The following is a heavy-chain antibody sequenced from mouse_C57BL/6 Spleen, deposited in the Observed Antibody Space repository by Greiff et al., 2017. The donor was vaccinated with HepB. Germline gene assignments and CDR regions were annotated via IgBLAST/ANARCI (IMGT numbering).Heavy chain of an antibody. CDR2: IDPSDSYT. CDR3: ARELGGSSYAMDY. CDR1: GYTFTSYW. Sequence: VKLQQPGAELVMPGASVKLSCKASGYTFTSYWMHWVKQRPGQGLEWIGEIDPSDSYTNYNQKFKGKSTLTVDKSSSTAYMQLSSLTSEDSAVYYCARELGGSSYAMDYWGQGTSVTVSS. V-gene: IGHV1-69*01. D-gene: IGHD1-1*01. J-gene: IGHJ4*01.